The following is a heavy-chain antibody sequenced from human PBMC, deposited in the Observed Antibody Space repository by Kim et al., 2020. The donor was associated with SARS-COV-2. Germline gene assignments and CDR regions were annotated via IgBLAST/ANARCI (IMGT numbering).Heavy chain of an antibody. CDR2: ISYDGSNK. D-gene: IGHD6-13*01. V-gene: IGHV3-30*18. CDR3: AKDRIAAGGRPYGMDV. CDR1: GFTFSSYG. Sequence: GGSLRLSCAASGFTFSSYGMHWVRQAPGKGLEWVAVISYDGSNKYYADSVKGRFTISRDNSKNTLYLQMNSLRAEDTAVYYCAKDRIAAGGRPYGMDVWG. J-gene: IGHJ6*01.